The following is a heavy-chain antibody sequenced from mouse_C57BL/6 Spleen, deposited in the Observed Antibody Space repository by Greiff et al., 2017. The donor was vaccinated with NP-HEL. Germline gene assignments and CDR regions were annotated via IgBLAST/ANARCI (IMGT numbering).Heavy chain of an antibody. V-gene: IGHV5-4*01. J-gene: IGHJ4*01. CDR2: ISDGGSYT. CDR1: GFTFSSYA. Sequence: EVNVVESGGGLVKPGGSLKLSCAASGFTFSSYAMSWVRQTPEKRLAWVATISDGGSYTYYPDNVKGRFTISRDNAKNNLYLQMSHLKSEDTAMYYCARDRGNEAMDYWGQGTSVTVSS. D-gene: IGHD2-1*01. CDR3: ARDRGNEAMDY.